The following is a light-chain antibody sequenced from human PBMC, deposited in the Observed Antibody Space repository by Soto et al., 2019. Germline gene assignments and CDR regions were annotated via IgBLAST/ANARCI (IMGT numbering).Light chain of an antibody. V-gene: IGLV2-14*01. CDR2: EVS. CDR3: SSYTTTTYV. J-gene: IGLJ1*01. Sequence: QSALTQHASVSGSPGQSITIACTAAGSNLGNYNYVSWYQQHPGKAPKLILYEVSNRPSGVSSRFSGSRSGNTASLTISGLHNEDEADYYCSSYTTTTYVFGTGTKLTVL. CDR1: GSNLGNYNY.